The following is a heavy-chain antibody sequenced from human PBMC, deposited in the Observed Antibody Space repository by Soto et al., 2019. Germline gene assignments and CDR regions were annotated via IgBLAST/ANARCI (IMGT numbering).Heavy chain of an antibody. CDR1: GFTFSLSA. Sequence: GGSLRLSCAASGFTFSLSAMSWVRQAPGKGLEWVSVIYSGGSTYYADSVKGRFTISRDNSKNTLYLQMNSLRAEGTAVYYCARAIHDYGGNSAAFDIWGQGTMVTVSS. CDR2: IYSGGST. J-gene: IGHJ3*02. V-gene: IGHV3-66*01. CDR3: ARAIHDYGGNSAAFDI. D-gene: IGHD4-17*01.